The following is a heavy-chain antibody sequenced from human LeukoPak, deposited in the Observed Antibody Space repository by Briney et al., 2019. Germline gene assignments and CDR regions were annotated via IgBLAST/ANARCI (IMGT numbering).Heavy chain of an antibody. CDR2: VYYSGST. CDR1: GGSISNYY. CDR3: ARDIVVVVAARYNWFDP. V-gene: IGHV4-59*12. J-gene: IGHJ5*02. Sequence: SETLSLTCTVSGGSISNYYWSWIRQPPGKGLEWIGYVYYSGSTNYNPSLKSRVTISVDTSKNQFSLKLSSVTAADTAVYYCARDIVVVVAARYNWFDPWGQGTLVTVSS. D-gene: IGHD2-15*01.